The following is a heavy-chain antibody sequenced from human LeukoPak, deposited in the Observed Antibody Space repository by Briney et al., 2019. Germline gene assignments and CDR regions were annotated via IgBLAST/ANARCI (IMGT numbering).Heavy chain of an antibody. Sequence: GGSLRLSCAASGFNFSSYAMSWVRQAPGKGLEWVSVISGSGGSTYYADSVKGRFTISRDNSKNALYLQMNSLRAEDTAVYYCAKEGTTIFVPGMDVWGQGTTVTVSS. J-gene: IGHJ6*02. V-gene: IGHV3-23*01. CDR2: ISGSGGST. CDR1: GFNFSSYA. D-gene: IGHD3-3*01. CDR3: AKEGTTIFVPGMDV.